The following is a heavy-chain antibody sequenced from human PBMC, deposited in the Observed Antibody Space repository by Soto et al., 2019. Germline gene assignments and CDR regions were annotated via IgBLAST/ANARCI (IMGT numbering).Heavy chain of an antibody. V-gene: IGHV3-48*02. CDR2: VSSSSSIK. CDR3: ARVQPTYYYESSGYFEDS. Sequence: EVQLVESGGGLAQPGGSLRLSCVASGFTFSSYSMNWIRQAPGKGLEWVSHVSSSSSIKYYSDSVKGRFTTSRDNAKNSLYLQMNNLRDEDTAVYYCARVQPTYYYESSGYFEDSWGQGTLVTVSS. J-gene: IGHJ4*02. D-gene: IGHD3-22*01. CDR1: GFTFSSYS.